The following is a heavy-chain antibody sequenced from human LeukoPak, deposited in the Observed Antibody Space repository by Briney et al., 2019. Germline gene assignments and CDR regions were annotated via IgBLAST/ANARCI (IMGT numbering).Heavy chain of an antibody. Sequence: SETLSLTCAVYGGSFSGYYWSRIRQPPGKGLEWIGEINHSGSTNYNPCLKSRVTISVDTSKNQFSLKLSSVTAADTAVYYCARVSVPGSSASYVSLNDAFDIWGQGTMVTVSS. CDR3: ARVSVPGSSASYVSLNDAFDI. D-gene: IGHD2-2*01. CDR1: GGSFSGYY. V-gene: IGHV4-34*01. CDR2: INHSGST. J-gene: IGHJ3*02.